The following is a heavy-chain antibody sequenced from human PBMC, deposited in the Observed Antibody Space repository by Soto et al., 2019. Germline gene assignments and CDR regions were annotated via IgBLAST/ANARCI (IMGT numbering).Heavy chain of an antibody. D-gene: IGHD6-19*01. CDR1: GFTFSNYG. Sequence: QVQLVESGGGVVQPGRSLRLSCAASGFTFSNYGMHWVRQAPGKGLEWVAVIWYDGSNEYYADSVKGRFTISRDNSKNTLYVQLNSLRAEDTAVYYCARDDIPGRAVAIYGMDVWGQGTTVTVSS. CDR3: ARDDIPGRAVAIYGMDV. V-gene: IGHV3-33*01. CDR2: IWYDGSNE. J-gene: IGHJ6*02.